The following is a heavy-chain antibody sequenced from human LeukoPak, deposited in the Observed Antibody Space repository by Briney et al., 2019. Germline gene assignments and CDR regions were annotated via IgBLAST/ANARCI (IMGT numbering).Heavy chain of an antibody. CDR1: GGSISSYY. V-gene: IGHV4-4*07. J-gene: IGHJ4*02. CDR3: ARDIGSGWSHFDY. CDR2: IYTSGST. Sequence: SETLSLTCTVSGGSISSYYWSRIRQPAGKGLEWIGRIYTSGSTNYNPSLKSRVTMSVDASKNQFSLKLSSVTAADTAVYYYARDIGSGWSHFDYWGQGTLVTVSS. D-gene: IGHD6-19*01.